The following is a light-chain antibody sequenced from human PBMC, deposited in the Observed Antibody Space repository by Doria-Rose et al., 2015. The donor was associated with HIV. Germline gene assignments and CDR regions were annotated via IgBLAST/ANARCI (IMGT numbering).Light chain of an antibody. V-gene: IGKV3-20*01. CDR3: HQYGTSWT. CDR1: QSFSSTY. Sequence: TQSPGTLSLSPGERATLSCRDSQSFSSTYLAWYQQKPGQAHSLLIYDGSTRATGIPDRFSASGSGTDFTLTINRLEPEDFALYYCHQYGTSWTFGQGTKVEI. J-gene: IGKJ1*01. CDR2: DGS.